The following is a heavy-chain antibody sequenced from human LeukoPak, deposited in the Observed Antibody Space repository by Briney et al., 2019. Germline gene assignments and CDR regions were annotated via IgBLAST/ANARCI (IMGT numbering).Heavy chain of an antibody. D-gene: IGHD2-21*02. V-gene: IGHV3-30*18. J-gene: IGHJ4*02. CDR3: AKDAGYCGGDCYSY. Sequence: GGSLRLSCAASGFTFSSYGMHWVRQAPGKGLEWVALISYDGSIEYYADSVKGRFTISRDNSKNTLYLQMNSLRAEDTAVYYCAKDAGYCGGDCYSYWGQGTLVTVSS. CDR2: ISYDGSIE. CDR1: GFTFSSYG.